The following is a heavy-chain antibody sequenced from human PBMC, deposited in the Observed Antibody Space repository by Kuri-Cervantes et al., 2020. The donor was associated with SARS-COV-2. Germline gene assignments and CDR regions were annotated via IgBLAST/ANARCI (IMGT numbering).Heavy chain of an antibody. CDR1: GFTFSSYS. J-gene: IGHJ6*02. CDR3: ASWRNFDYGDYDNYYYYGMDV. V-gene: IGHV3-48*02. Sequence: GGSLRLSCAASGFTFSSYSMNWVRQAPGKGLEWVSYISSSSSTIYYADSVKGRFTISRDNAKNSLYLQMNSLRDEDTAVYYCASWRNFDYGDYDNYYYYGMDVWGQGTTVTVSS. D-gene: IGHD4-17*01. CDR2: ISSSSSTI.